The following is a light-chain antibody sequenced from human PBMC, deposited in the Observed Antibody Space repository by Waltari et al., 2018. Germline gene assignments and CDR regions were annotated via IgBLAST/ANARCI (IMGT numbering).Light chain of an antibody. CDR1: QSVRNN. J-gene: IGKJ5*01. CDR3: QQYDNLIT. Sequence: IVVTPSPAALSLSPGDRVTISCRASQSVRNNVAWYQQKPGQAPRLLIFDASTRATGIPARFSGSGSGTEFTLTINTLQSEDFGIYYCQQYDNLITFGQGTRLEIK. V-gene: IGKV3D-15*01. CDR2: DAS.